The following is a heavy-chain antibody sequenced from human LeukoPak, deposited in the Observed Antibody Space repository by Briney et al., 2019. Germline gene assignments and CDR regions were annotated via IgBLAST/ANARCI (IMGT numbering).Heavy chain of an antibody. D-gene: IGHD5-12*01. Sequence: GVSVKVSCKASGYTFTSFYITWVRQAPGQGLEWLGWISAYSGSANYAQRFQGRVTMTIDRSTNTAYMDLRSLTDDDTAVYWCTRGYGGWPTYIDYWGQGSLVIVSS. CDR2: ISAYSGSA. CDR1: GYTFTSFY. V-gene: IGHV1-18*01. CDR3: TRGYGGWPTYIDY. J-gene: IGHJ4*02.